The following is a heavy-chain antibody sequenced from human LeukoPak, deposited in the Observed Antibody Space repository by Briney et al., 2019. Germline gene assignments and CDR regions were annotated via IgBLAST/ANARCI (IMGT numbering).Heavy chain of an antibody. J-gene: IGHJ6*02. CDR3: ARGITYCSSTSCYPQYYYYGMDV. CDR2: INPNSGDT. D-gene: IGHD2-2*01. V-gene: IGHV1-8*02. CDR1: GYTFTGYY. Sequence: GASVKVSCKASGYTFTGYYMHWVRQAPGQGLEWMGWINPNSGDTGYAQKFQGRVTMTRNTSISTAYMELSSLRSEDTAVYYCARGITYCSSTSCYPQYYYYGMDVWGQGTTVTVSS.